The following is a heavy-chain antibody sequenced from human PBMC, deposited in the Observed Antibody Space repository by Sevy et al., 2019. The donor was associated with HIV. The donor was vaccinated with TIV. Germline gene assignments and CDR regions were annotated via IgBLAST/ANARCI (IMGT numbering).Heavy chain of an antibody. CDR3: AKDNSSPRVSYDYVWGSHPDYYFDY. CDR2: ISGSGGST. V-gene: IGHV3-23*01. Sequence: GGSLRLSCAASGFTFSSYAMSWVRQAPGKGLEWVSAISGSGGSTYYADSVKGRFTISRDNSKNTLYLQMNSLRAEDTAVYYCAKDNSSPRVSYDYVWGSHPDYYFDYWGQGTLVTVSS. J-gene: IGHJ4*02. CDR1: GFTFSSYA. D-gene: IGHD3-16*01.